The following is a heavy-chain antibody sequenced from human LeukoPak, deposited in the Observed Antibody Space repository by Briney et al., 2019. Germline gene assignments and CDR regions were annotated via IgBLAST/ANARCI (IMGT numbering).Heavy chain of an antibody. CDR1: GFTFSSYA. CDR3: AKDGIGELSRSDY. D-gene: IGHD3-10*01. Sequence: GGSLRLSCAASGFTFSSYAMHWVRQAPGKGLEWVAVISYDGSNKYYADSVKGRFTISRDNSKNTLYLQMNSLRAEDTAVYYCAKDGIGELSRSDYWGQGTLVTVSS. J-gene: IGHJ4*02. CDR2: ISYDGSNK. V-gene: IGHV3-30*04.